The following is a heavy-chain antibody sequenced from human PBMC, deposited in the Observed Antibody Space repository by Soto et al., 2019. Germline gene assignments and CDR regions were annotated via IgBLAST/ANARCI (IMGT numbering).Heavy chain of an antibody. CDR1: GFTVSSNY. D-gene: IGHD2-2*01. Sequence: GGSLRLSCAASGFTVSSNYMSWVRQAPGKGLEWVSVIYSGGSTYYADSVKGRFTISRDNSKNTLYLQMNSLRAEDTAVYYCASECSSTSCYAWVDYWGQGTLVTVSS. CDR2: IYSGGST. J-gene: IGHJ4*02. CDR3: ASECSSTSCYAWVDY. V-gene: IGHV3-66*01.